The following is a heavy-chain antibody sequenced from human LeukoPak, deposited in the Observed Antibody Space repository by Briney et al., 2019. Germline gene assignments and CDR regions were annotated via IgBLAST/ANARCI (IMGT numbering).Heavy chain of an antibody. D-gene: IGHD6-19*01. CDR1: GYTFTSYY. J-gene: IGHJ4*02. CDR2: INPRGGTT. V-gene: IGHV1-46*01. CDR3: ARGTYTTGWYGSDY. Sequence: ASVKVSCKASGYTFTSYYMHWVRQAPGQGLEWMGIINPRGGTTAYALQFQGRVTMTRDTSTSTVYMDLNSLRSEDTAVYYCARGTYTTGWYGSDYWGQGTLVTVSS.